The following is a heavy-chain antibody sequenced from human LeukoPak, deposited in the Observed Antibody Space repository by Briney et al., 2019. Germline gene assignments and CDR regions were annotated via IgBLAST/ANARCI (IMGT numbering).Heavy chain of an antibody. CDR2: INQDGRKT. V-gene: IGHV3-7*04. CDR1: GFTFSTYW. Sequence: GGSLRLSCAASGFTFSTYWMSWVRQAPGKGLEWVANINQDGRKTHSEDSVKGRFTVSRDNARNSLYLQMNSLRAEDTAVYYCARDQTGQAWVYWGQGTLVTVSS. D-gene: IGHD3-16*01. J-gene: IGHJ4*02. CDR3: ARDQTGQAWVY.